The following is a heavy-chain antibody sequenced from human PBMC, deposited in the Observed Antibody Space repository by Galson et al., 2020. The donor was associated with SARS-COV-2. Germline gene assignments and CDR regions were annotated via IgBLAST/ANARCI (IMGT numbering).Heavy chain of an antibody. CDR1: GFTFSSYT. CDR2: IRSSSGTI. D-gene: IGHD1-1*01. Sequence: AGSLRLSCAASGFTFSSYTMNWVRQAPVKGLELVAYIRSSSGTIYYADSVKGRFTISRDNAKNSLYLQLNSLRVEDTAVYYCARERLEYWGQGTLVTVS. V-gene: IGHV3-48*04. J-gene: IGHJ4*02. CDR3: ARERLEY.